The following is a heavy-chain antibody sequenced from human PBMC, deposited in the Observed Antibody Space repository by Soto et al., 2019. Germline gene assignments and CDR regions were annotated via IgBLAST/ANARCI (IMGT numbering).Heavy chain of an antibody. CDR3: ARMYSYGQYAMDV. CDR2: MNPNSGNT. V-gene: IGHV1-8*01. J-gene: IGHJ6*02. CDR1: GYTFTSYD. Sequence: ASVKVSCKASGYTFTSYDINWVRQATGQGLEWMGWMNPNSGNTGYAQKFQGRVTMARNTSIRTAYMELGSLRSEDTAVYYCARMYSYGQYAMDVWGQGTMVTVSS. D-gene: IGHD5-18*01.